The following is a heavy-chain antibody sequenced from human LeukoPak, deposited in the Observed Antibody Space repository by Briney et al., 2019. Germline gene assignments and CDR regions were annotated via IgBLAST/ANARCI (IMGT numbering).Heavy chain of an antibody. Sequence: GGSLRLSCAASGFTFSSYWMSWVRQAPGKGLEWVANIKQDGSEKYYVDSVKGRFTISRDNAKNSLYLQMNSLRAEDTAEYYCATYMVRGVIMDYWGQGTLVTVSS. CDR1: GFTFSSYW. V-gene: IGHV3-7*01. J-gene: IGHJ4*02. D-gene: IGHD3-10*01. CDR3: ATYMVRGVIMDY. CDR2: IKQDGSEK.